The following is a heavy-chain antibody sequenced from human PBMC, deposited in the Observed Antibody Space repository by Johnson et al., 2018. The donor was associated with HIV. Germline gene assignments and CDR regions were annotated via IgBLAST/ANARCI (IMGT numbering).Heavy chain of an antibody. V-gene: IGHV3-30*02. J-gene: IGHJ3*02. CDR1: GFSFSSYG. CDR2: TQYDGSNK. CDR3: AKETRDSRSAFDI. Sequence: QVQLVESGGGLVKPGGSLRLSCAASGFSFSSYGIHWVRQAPGRGLEWVAFTQYDGSNKYYADSVKGRFTISRDNSKKTVYLQMNSLRGEDTAVYYCAKETRDSRSAFDIWGQGTMVTVAS. D-gene: IGHD3-22*01.